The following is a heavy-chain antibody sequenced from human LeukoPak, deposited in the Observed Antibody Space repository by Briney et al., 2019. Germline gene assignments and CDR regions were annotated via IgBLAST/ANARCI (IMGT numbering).Heavy chain of an antibody. CDR1: GFTVSSNY. CDR2: IYSGGST. V-gene: IGHV3-53*01. CDR3: ARALTDSYGLYYYYYGMDV. D-gene: IGHD5-18*01. Sequence: GGSLRLSCAASGFTVSSNYMSWVRQAPGKGLEWVSVIYSGGSTYYADSVKGRFTISRDNSKNTLYLQMNSLRAEDTAVYYCARALTDSYGLYYYYYGMDVWGQGTTDTVSS. J-gene: IGHJ6*02.